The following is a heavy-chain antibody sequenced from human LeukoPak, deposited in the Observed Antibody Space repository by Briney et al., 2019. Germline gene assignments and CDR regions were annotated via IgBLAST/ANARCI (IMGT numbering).Heavy chain of an antibody. CDR2: IYYSGST. Sequence: SETLSLTCTVSGGSISSYYWSWIRQPPGKGLEWIGSIYYSGSTYYNPSLKSRVTISVDTSKNQFSLKLSSVTAADTAVYYCARHQTGTTDYWGQGTLVTVSS. CDR3: ARHQTGTTDY. J-gene: IGHJ4*02. CDR1: GGSISSYY. V-gene: IGHV4-59*05. D-gene: IGHD1-7*01.